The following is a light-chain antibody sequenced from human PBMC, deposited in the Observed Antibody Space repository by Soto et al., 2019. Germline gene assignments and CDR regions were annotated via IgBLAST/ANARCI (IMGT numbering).Light chain of an antibody. CDR1: QSVSSTY. CDR3: QQYGGSRLT. Sequence: EIVLTQSPGTLSWSPAERSTLSCMASQSVSSTYLAWYQQKPGQAPRLLIYGASSRATGIPDRFSGSGSGTDFTLTISRLEPEDFAVYYCQQYGGSRLTFGGGTKVDI. V-gene: IGKV3-20*01. J-gene: IGKJ4*01. CDR2: GAS.